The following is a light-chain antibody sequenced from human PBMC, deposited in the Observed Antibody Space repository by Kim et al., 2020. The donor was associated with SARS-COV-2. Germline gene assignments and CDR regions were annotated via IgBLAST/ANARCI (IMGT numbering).Light chain of an antibody. CDR2: DAS. CDR1: QDISNY. V-gene: IGKV1-33*01. J-gene: IGKJ4*01. Sequence: SVGDRVTITCQASQDISNYLNWYQQKPGKAPKLLIYDASNLDTGVPLRFSGSGSGTDFTFTISSLQPEDIATYYCQQYENLLPLTFGGGTKVDIK. CDR3: QQYENLLPLT.